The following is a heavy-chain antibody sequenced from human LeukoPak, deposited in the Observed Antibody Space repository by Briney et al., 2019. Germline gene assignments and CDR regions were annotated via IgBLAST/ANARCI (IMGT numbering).Heavy chain of an antibody. CDR3: ARGLDLEGLDY. V-gene: IGHV4-34*01. CDR2: INDSGTS. Sequence: SETLSLTCAVSGGSFSDYNWTWLRQSPEKGLEWIGEINDSGTSHYNPSLKSRVTISVDTAKNQFSLELRSVTAADTAVYYCARGLDLEGLDYWGQGTLVTVSS. J-gene: IGHJ4*02. CDR1: GGSFSDYN. D-gene: IGHD1-1*01.